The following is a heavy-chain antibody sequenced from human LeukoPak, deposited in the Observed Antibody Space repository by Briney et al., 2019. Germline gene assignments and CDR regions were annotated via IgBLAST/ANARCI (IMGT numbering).Heavy chain of an antibody. CDR3: ARGPDTAMVIDYYYYGMDV. J-gene: IGHJ6*02. V-gene: IGHV4-34*01. D-gene: IGHD5-18*01. CDR1: GGSFSGYY. CDR2: INHSGST. Sequence: PSETLSLTCAAYGGSFSGYYWSWIRQPPGKGLEWIGEINHSGSTNYNPSLKSRVTISVDTSKNQFSLKLSSVTAADTAVYYCARGPDTAMVIDYYYYGMDVWGQGTTVTVSS.